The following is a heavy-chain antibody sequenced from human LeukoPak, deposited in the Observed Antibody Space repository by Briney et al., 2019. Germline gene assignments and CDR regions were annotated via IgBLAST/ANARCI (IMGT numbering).Heavy chain of an antibody. CDR2: ISTSGDSV. V-gene: IGHV3-11*01. CDR1: GFTFSDYY. Sequence: GGSLRLSCTASGFTFSDYYMSWIRQAPGKGLESLSYISTSGDSVSYVDSVKGRFTISRDNAKNSLYLQIDSLRAEDTAMYYCARDRQFRLHDPWGQGILVTVSS. J-gene: IGHJ5*02. D-gene: IGHD3-16*01. CDR3: ARDRQFRLHDP.